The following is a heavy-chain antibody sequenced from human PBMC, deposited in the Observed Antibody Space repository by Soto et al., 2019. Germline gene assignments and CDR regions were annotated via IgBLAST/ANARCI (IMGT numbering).Heavy chain of an antibody. V-gene: IGHV3-23*01. CDR2: IRGSGENT. J-gene: IGHJ4*02. D-gene: IGHD2-15*01. CDR3: ANRAVGYSDLSYSSNYFDY. CDR1: GFTFSHYA. Sequence: EVQLLESGGGMVQPGGSLRLSCAASGFTFSHYAMNWVRQAPGKGLEWVSVIRGSGENTYYADSVKGRFTISRDNSKNTLYLQMNSLRAEDTAVYYCANRAVGYSDLSYSSNYFDYWGRGTLVTVSS.